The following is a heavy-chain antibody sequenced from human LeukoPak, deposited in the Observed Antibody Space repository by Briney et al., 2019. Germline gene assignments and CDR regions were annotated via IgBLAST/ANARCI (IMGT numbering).Heavy chain of an antibody. D-gene: IGHD5-18*01. CDR1: GFTFSSYS. Sequence: PGGSLRLSCAASGFTFSSYSMNWVRQAPGKGLEWVSSISSSSSYIFYADSVKGRITISRDNAKNSLYLQMNSLRAEDTAVYYCARDLDTAMAIDYWGQGTLVTVSS. J-gene: IGHJ4*02. V-gene: IGHV3-21*01. CDR2: ISSSSSYI. CDR3: ARDLDTAMAIDY.